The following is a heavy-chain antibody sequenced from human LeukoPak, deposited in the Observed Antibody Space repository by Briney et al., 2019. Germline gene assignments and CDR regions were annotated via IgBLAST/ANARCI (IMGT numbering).Heavy chain of an antibody. CDR1: GYTFTGYY. V-gene: IGHV1-2*06. D-gene: IGHD3-16*01. Sequence: ASVKVSFKASGYTFTGYYMHWVGQAPGQGREWMGRINPYSGGTNYAQKFQGRVTMTRDTSISTAYMELSRLRSDDTAVYYCARDLGGIPFDYWGQGTLVTVSS. J-gene: IGHJ4*02. CDR2: INPYSGGT. CDR3: ARDLGGIPFDY.